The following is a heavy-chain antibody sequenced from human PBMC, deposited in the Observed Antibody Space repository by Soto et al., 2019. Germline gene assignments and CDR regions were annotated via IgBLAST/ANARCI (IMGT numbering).Heavy chain of an antibody. V-gene: IGHV1-69*02. D-gene: IGHD6-19*01. CDR3: ARAGIAVAGVSFDI. J-gene: IGHJ3*02. CDR1: GGTFSSYT. CDR2: IIPILGIA. Sequence: QVQLVQSGAEVKKPGSSVKVSCKVSGGTFSSYTISWVRQAPGQGLEWMGRIIPILGIANYAQKFQGRVTITADKSTSTAYMELSSLRSEDTAVYYCARAGIAVAGVSFDIWGQGTMVTVSS.